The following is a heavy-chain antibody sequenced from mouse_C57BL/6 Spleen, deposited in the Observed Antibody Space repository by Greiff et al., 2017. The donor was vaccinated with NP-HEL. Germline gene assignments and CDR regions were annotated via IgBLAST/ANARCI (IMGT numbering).Heavy chain of an antibody. CDR3: TRSEDYDGWFAY. V-gene: IGHV1-15*01. D-gene: IGHD2-4*01. Sequence: VQLQQYGAELVRPGASVTLSCKASGYTFTDYEMHWVKQTPVHGLEWIGAIDPETGGTAYNQKFKGKAILTADKSSSTAYMELRSLTSEDSAVYYCTRSEDYDGWFAYWGQGTLVTVSA. J-gene: IGHJ3*01. CDR1: GYTFTDYE. CDR2: IDPETGGT.